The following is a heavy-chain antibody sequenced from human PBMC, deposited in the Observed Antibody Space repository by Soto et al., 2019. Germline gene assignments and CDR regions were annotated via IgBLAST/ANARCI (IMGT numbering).Heavy chain of an antibody. Sequence: EVQLVQSGAEVKKPGESLRISCKGSGYSFTSYWISWVRQMPGKGLEWMGRIDPSDSYTNYSPSFQGHVTISADKSISTAYLQWSSLKASDTAMYYCARHGGSGSYYAPLDYWGQGTLVTVSS. J-gene: IGHJ4*02. V-gene: IGHV5-10-1*01. CDR3: ARHGGSGSYYAPLDY. CDR2: IDPSDSYT. CDR1: GYSFTSYW. D-gene: IGHD3-10*01.